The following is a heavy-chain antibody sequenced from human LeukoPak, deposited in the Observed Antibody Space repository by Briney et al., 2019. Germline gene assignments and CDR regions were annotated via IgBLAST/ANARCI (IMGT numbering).Heavy chain of an antibody. CDR2: IKPDGSEK. CDR1: GFSFSFYW. J-gene: IGHJ4*02. Sequence: PGGSLRLSCAASGFSFSFYWMTWVRQAPGKGLEWVANIKPDGSEKYYVDSVRGRCTISRDNTRNTLDLQMNSLRPEDTAAYYCARENYFSFDYWGQGALVTVSS. CDR3: ARENYFSFDY. V-gene: IGHV3-7*03. D-gene: IGHD3-16*01.